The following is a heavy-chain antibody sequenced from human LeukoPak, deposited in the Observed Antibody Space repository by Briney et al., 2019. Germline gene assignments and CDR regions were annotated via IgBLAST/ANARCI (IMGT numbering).Heavy chain of an antibody. J-gene: IGHJ4*02. CDR2: ISHDGGTK. CDR1: GFSFSNFA. Sequence: GGSLRLSCAASGFSFSNFAIHWVRQAPGKGLGWLAVISHDGGTKHYADSVKGRFTISRDNSNNSLSLQMNSLSAEDTAVYYCARARGRWHLLPLDFWGQGTLVTVSS. V-gene: IGHV3-30*04. CDR3: ARARGRWHLLPLDF. D-gene: IGHD1-26*01.